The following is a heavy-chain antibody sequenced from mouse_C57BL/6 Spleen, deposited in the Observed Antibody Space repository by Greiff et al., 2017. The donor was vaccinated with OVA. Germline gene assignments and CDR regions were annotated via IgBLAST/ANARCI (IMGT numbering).Heavy chain of an antibody. CDR3: ARFPITTVVTPFDY. D-gene: IGHD1-1*01. J-gene: IGHJ2*01. V-gene: IGHV1-53*01. CDR2: INPSNGGP. Sequence: QVQLQQSGTELVKPGASVKLSCKASGYTFTSYWMHWVKQRPGQGLEWIGYINPSNGGPNYNEKFKSKATLTVDKSSSTAYMQLSSLTSEDAAVYYGARFPITTVVTPFDYWGQGTTLTVSS. CDR1: GYTFTSYW.